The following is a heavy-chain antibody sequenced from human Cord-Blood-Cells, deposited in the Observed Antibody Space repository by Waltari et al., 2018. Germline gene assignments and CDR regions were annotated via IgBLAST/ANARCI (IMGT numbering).Heavy chain of an antibody. CDR1: GGSISSSSYY. Sequence: QLQLQESGPGLVKPSETLSLTCPVSGGSISSSSYYWGWIRQPPGKGLEWIGSIYYSGSTYYNPSLKSRVTISVDTSKNQFSLKLSSVTAADTAVYYCARRERRAVVVPAARSGFDYWGQGTLVTVSS. J-gene: IGHJ4*02. CDR2: IYYSGST. V-gene: IGHV4-39*01. CDR3: ARRERRAVVVPAARSGFDY. D-gene: IGHD2-2*01.